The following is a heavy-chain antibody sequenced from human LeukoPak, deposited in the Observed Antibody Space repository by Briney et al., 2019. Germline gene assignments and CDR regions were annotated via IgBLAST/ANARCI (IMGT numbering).Heavy chain of an antibody. D-gene: IGHD6-13*01. CDR1: GFTFSDYW. Sequence: GGSLRLSCAASGFTFSDYWMSWMRQAPGKGLEWVANIKCDGDEEYYVDSVKGRFTISRDNAKSSLYPQLNSLRIEDTAVYYCKSGGAAPGSFDNWGQGTLVTVSP. V-gene: IGHV3-7*01. CDR2: IKCDGDEE. CDR3: KSGGAAPGSFDN. J-gene: IGHJ4*02.